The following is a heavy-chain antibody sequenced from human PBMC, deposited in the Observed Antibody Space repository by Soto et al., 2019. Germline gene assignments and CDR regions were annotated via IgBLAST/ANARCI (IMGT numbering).Heavy chain of an antibody. CDR3: ARDAHTAGFDY. CDR2: IRSGGSYI. CDR1: GFTFSSYS. V-gene: IGHV3-21*01. D-gene: IGHD5-18*01. J-gene: IGHJ4*02. Sequence: EVQLVESGGGLVKPGGSLRLSCAASGFTFSSYSMNWVREAPGKGLEWVSSIRSGGSYIDYADSVKGRFTISRDNAKNSLSLQMNSLRAEDTAVYYCARDAHTAGFDYWGQGTLVTVSS.